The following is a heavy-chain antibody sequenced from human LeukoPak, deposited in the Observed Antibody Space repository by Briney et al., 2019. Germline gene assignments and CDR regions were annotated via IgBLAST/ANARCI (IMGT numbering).Heavy chain of an antibody. CDR3: ARDIQPDYGGMENWFDP. V-gene: IGHV3-23*01. CDR2: ISGSGGST. Sequence: GGSLRLSCAASGFTFSSYAMSWVRQAPGKGLEWVSAISGSGGSTYYADSVKGRFTVYRDNSKNTLYLQMNSLRAEDTAVYYCARDIQPDYGGMENWFDPWGQGTLVTVSS. CDR1: GFTFSSYA. J-gene: IGHJ5*02. D-gene: IGHD4-23*01.